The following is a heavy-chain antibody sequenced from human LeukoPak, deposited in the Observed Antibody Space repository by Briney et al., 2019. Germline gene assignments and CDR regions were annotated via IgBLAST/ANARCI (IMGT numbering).Heavy chain of an antibody. CDR2: ISGSGGST. CDR1: GFTFSSYA. J-gene: IGHJ4*02. D-gene: IGHD5-12*01. CDR3: ARENSSGYVSFYFVDY. Sequence: PGGSLRLSCAASGFTFSSYAMSWVRQAPGKGLEWVSAISGSGGSTYYADSVKGRFTISRDNSKNSLYLQMNSLRAEDTAVYYCARENSSGYVSFYFVDYWGQGTLVTVSS. V-gene: IGHV3-23*01.